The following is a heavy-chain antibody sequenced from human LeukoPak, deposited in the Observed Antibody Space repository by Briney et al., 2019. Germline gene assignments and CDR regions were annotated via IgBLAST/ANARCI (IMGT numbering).Heavy chain of an antibody. CDR1: GGSISTSNYY. CDR2: IFYSGST. V-gene: IGHV4-39*01. J-gene: IGHJ4*02. CDR3: ASVNYYGSGSYYSPPFDY. Sequence: SETLSLTCTVSGGSISTSNYYWGWIRQPPGKGLEWIGNIFYSGSTYYNPSLKSRVTISVDTSKNQFSLKLSSVTAADTAVYYCASVNYYGSGSYYSPPFDYWGQGTLVTVSS. D-gene: IGHD3-10*01.